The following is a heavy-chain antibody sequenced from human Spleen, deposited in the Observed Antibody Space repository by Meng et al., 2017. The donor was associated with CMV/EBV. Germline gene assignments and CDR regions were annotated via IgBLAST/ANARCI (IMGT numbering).Heavy chain of an antibody. CDR2: ISSRGSTI. D-gene: IGHD3-16*01. Sequence: GGSLRLSCATSGFTFSDYYMSWIRQAPGKGLEWVSYISSRGSTIYYADSVKGRFTISRDNAKNSLSLQMNSLRAEDTAVYYCARDGGLGYYFDYWGQGTLVTVSS. CDR1: GFTFSDYY. J-gene: IGHJ4*02. V-gene: IGHV3-11*04. CDR3: ARDGGLGYYFDY.